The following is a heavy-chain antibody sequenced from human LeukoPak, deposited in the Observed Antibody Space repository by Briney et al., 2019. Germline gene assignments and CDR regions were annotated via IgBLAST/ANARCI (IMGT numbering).Heavy chain of an antibody. J-gene: IGHJ4*02. CDR3: ARGLYCNSISCYSGDY. CDR1: GFTFSDYY. V-gene: IGHV3-11*04. Sequence: GSLRLSRAASGFTFSDYYMTWIRQAPGKGLEGVSYISSSGSSIYYADSVKGRFTISRDNAKNSMYLQMNSLRAEDTAVYYCARGLYCNSISCYSGDYWGQGTLVTVSS. D-gene: IGHD2-2*01. CDR2: ISSSGSSI.